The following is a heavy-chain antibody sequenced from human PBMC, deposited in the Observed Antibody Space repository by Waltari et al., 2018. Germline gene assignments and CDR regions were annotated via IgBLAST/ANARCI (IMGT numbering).Heavy chain of an antibody. V-gene: IGHV3-53*01. CDR1: GFTVRRNY. CDR3: ARGYCSGGSCYLGDY. CDR2: SYSSGNA. Sequence: EVQVVESGGGLLQPGGSLRLSCAASGFTVRRNYRSGVRRAPGKGLEWVSVSYSSGNAYFADSVKGRFTIARDNSKNTLYLQMNSLRAEDAAVYYCARGYCSGGSCYLGDYWGQGTLVTVSS. D-gene: IGHD2-15*01. J-gene: IGHJ4*02.